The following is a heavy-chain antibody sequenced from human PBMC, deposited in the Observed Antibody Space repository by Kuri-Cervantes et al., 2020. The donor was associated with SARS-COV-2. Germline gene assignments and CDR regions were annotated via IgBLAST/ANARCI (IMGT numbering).Heavy chain of an antibody. J-gene: IGHJ3*02. CDR3: ARDIPTTNDAFDI. V-gene: IGHV3-30-3*01. CDR2: ISYDGSNK. Sequence: LSLTCAASGFTFSSYAMHWVRQAPGKGLEWVAVISYDGSNKYYADSVKGRFTISRDNSKNTLYLQMNSLGAEDTAVYYCARDIPTTNDAFDIWGQGTMVTVSS. CDR1: GFTFSSYA. D-gene: IGHD4-17*01.